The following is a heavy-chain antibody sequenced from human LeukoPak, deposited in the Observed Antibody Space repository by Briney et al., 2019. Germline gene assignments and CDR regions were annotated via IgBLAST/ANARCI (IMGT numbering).Heavy chain of an antibody. CDR3: AKGIYSSGWSYFDY. CDR2: LSGSGITT. J-gene: IGHJ4*01. D-gene: IGHD6-19*01. Sequence: GGSLRLPCLASGLSFNSYTMNWVRQAPGKGLEWVSTLSGSGITTYYADSVKGRFTISRDNSKNTLYLQMNSLRAEDTAVYYCAKGIYSSGWSYFDYWGHGTLVTVSS. V-gene: IGHV3-23*01. CDR1: GLSFNSYT.